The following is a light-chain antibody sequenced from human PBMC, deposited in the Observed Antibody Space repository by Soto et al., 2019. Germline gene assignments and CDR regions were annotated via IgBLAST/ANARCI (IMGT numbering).Light chain of an antibody. CDR3: QQYYSTPHT. CDR1: QRVLYSSNNKNY. Sequence: DIVMTQSPDSLAVSLGERATINCKSSQRVLYSSNNKNYLAWYQQKPGQPPMLLIYWASTRESGVPDRSSGSGSGTDFTLTISSLQAEDVAVYYCQQYYSTPHTFGQGTKLEIK. V-gene: IGKV4-1*01. CDR2: WAS. J-gene: IGKJ2*01.